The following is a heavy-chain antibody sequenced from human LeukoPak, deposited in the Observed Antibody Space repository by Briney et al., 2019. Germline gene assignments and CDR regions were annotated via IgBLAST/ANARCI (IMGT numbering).Heavy chain of an antibody. Sequence: GGSLRLSCAASGFTVSSNYMSWVRQAPGKGLEWVSVIYSGGSTYYADSVKGRFTIPRDNSKNTLYLQMNSLRAEDTAVYYCARSCYGSGSYYFAYWGQGTLVTPSS. CDR3: ARSCYGSGSYYFAY. V-gene: IGHV3-53*01. J-gene: IGHJ4*02. D-gene: IGHD3-10*01. CDR1: GFTVSSNY. CDR2: IYSGGST.